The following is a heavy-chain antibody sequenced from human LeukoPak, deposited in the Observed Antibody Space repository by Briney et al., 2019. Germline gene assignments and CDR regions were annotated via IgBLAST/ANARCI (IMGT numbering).Heavy chain of an antibody. CDR1: GFTFSTYW. V-gene: IGHV3-74*01. CDR3: ARDGEGGVYARPDH. D-gene: IGHD6-13*01. J-gene: IGHJ4*02. Sequence: GGSLRLSCAASGFTFSTYWMHWVRQAPGKGLVWVSRIKSDGSNILYGDSVKGRFTISRDNAKNTLYLQMNSLRPEDTAVYYCARDGEGGVYARPDHWGQGTLVTVSS. CDR2: IKSDGSNI.